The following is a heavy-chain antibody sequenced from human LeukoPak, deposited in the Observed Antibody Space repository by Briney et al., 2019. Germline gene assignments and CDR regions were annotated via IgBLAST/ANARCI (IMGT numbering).Heavy chain of an antibody. J-gene: IGHJ4*02. CDR2: LSGSGGSA. CDR1: GFMFNKYA. Sequence: GGSLRLSCVASGFMFNKYAMSWVRQAPGKGLEWVSALSGSGGSAYYADSVKGRFTISRDNSKNTLYLQMNSLRAEDTAVYYCAKGRYDSSGFNWAAWGQGTLVTVSS. CDR3: AKGRYDSSGFNWAA. D-gene: IGHD3-22*01. V-gene: IGHV3-23*01.